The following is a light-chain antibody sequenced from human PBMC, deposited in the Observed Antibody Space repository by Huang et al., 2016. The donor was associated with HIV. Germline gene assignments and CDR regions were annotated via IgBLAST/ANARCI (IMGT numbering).Light chain of an antibody. V-gene: IGKV1-33*01. Sequence: DIQMTQSPSSLSASVGDRVTITCQASQDIANYLNWYQQKPGQAPKLLIYDASNLETGVPSRFSVSASGTDFTFTISSLQPEDIATYYCQQYDSLPPWTFGQGTKVEVK. J-gene: IGKJ1*01. CDR2: DAS. CDR3: QQYDSLPPWT. CDR1: QDIANY.